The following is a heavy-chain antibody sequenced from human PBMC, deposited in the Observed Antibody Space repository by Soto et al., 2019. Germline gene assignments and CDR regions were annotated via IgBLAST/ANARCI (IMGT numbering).Heavy chain of an antibody. Sequence: EVQLLESGGGLVQPGGSLRLSCVGSGFFFSSYTMTWVRQAPGKGLEWVSSFSATSENTYYADSVRGRFTISRDNSKNTLFLQMNSLTAEDTAMYYRAKARDQQWVRLPFDYWGQGSLVIVSS. V-gene: IGHV3-23*01. J-gene: IGHJ4*02. D-gene: IGHD6-19*01. CDR2: FSATSENT. CDR3: AKARDQQWVRLPFDY. CDR1: GFFFSSYT.